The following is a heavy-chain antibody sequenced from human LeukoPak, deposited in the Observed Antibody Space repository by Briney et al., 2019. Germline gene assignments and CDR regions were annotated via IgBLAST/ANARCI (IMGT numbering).Heavy chain of an antibody. CDR3: ASRAGTMVRGVIIAGWFDP. D-gene: IGHD3-10*01. J-gene: IGHJ5*02. V-gene: IGHV4-39*01. Sequence: SETLSLTXTVSGGSISSSSYYWGWIRQPPGKGLEWIGSIYYSGSTYYNPSLKSRVTISVDTSKNQFSLKLSSVTAADTAVYYCASRAGTMVRGVIIAGWFDPWGQGTLVTVSS. CDR2: IYYSGST. CDR1: GGSISSSSYY.